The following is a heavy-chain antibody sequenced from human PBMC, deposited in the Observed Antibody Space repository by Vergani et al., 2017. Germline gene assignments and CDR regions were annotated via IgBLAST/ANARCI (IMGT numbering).Heavy chain of an antibody. Sequence: QVNLVESGGGVVRPGGSLRLSCTTSGFSLNGHRLHLVRQAPGKGVEGVAVIHSDGIKQYFVDSVEGRFTLSRDKSRNTVYLQMNRWRSEDTAIYYCAKEKVPYGSGSYILDHWGPGTLVTVSS. D-gene: IGHD3-10*01. J-gene: IGHJ4*02. CDR1: GFSLNGHR. CDR3: AKEKVPYGSGSYILDH. CDR2: IHSDGIKQ. V-gene: IGHV3-30*02.